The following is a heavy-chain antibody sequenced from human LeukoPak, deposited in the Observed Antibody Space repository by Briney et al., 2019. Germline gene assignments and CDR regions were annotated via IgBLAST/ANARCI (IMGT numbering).Heavy chain of an antibody. Sequence: ASVKVSXKASGYTFISYGINWVRQAPGQGLEWIGWISAYNGNTDYAQKVQGRVTMTTDTSTSTAYMELRSLRSDDTAVYYCAREGMGPGVFDIWGQGTMVTVSS. CDR3: AREGMGPGVFDI. J-gene: IGHJ3*02. V-gene: IGHV1-18*01. CDR1: GYTFISYG. CDR2: ISAYNGNT. D-gene: IGHD7-27*01.